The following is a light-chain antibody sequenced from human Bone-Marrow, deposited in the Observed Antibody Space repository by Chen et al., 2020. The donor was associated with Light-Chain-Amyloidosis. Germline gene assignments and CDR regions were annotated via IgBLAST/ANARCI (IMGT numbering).Light chain of an antibody. CDR1: NSDVGGYNY. Sequence: QSALPQPASVSGSPGQAITISCTGTNSDVGGYNYVSWYQQHPGKAPKLLIDEVYNRPSGVSNRFSGSKSGNTASLTISGLQTEDEADYYCSSFTSSLTWVFGGGTKVTVL. CDR3: SSFTSSLTWV. CDR2: EVY. J-gene: IGLJ3*02. V-gene: IGLV2-14*01.